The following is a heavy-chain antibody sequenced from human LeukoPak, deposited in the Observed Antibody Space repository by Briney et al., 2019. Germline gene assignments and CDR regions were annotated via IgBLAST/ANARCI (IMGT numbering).Heavy chain of an antibody. V-gene: IGHV3-21*01. CDR3: ARAALEWLSLDY. CDR1: GFTFSSYS. J-gene: IGHJ4*02. D-gene: IGHD3-3*01. CDR2: ISSSSSYI. Sequence: GGSLRLFCAASGFTFSSYSMNWVRQAPGKGLEWVSSISSSSSYIYYADSVKGRFTISRDNAKNSLYLQMNSLRAEDTAVYYCARAALEWLSLDYWGQGTLVTVSS.